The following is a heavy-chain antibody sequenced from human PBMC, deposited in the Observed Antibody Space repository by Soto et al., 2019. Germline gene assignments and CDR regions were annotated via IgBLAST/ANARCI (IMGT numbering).Heavy chain of an antibody. V-gene: IGHV4-59*01. Sequence: QVQLQESGPGLVKPSETLSLTCTVSGDSISSYYWSWIRQSPGKGLEWIGYIDHSGRTNYNPSLKSRVTIAADPSKHQLSLKLSSMTAGDTAVYYCARDNRSRYCTGDRCYYSHGMDVWGQGATVTVSS. CDR3: ARDNRSRYCTGDRCYYSHGMDV. CDR2: IDHSGRT. D-gene: IGHD2-8*02. J-gene: IGHJ6*02. CDR1: GDSISSYY.